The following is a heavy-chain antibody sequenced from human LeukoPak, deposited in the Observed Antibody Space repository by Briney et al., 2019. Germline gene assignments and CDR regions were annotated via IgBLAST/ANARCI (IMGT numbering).Heavy chain of an antibody. D-gene: IGHD3-22*01. J-gene: IGHJ3*02. CDR2: IWYDGSNT. V-gene: IGHV3-33*08. CDR3: ARGEQYSYHSSGHKSSDALGI. Sequence: PGGSLRLSCAASGFTFSSYGMHWVRQAPGKGLEWVGSIWYDGSNTYHADSVKGRFTISRDNPKNTLYLQLNSLRAEDSAVYYCARGEQYSYHSSGHKSSDALGIWGQGTMVTVSS. CDR1: GFTFSSYG.